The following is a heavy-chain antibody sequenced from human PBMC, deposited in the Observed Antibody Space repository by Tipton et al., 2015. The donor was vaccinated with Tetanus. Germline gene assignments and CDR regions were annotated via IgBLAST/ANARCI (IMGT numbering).Heavy chain of an antibody. V-gene: IGHV4-30-2*02. J-gene: IGHJ4*02. Sequence: TLSLTCTVSGDSITSSKYSWNWIRQPPGKGLEWIGYVYHTGSTYYKPSLKSRVTMSVDRSMNQISLQLTSVTAADTAVYFCAGVTAQRTELYFDHWGQGTLVTVSS. D-gene: IGHD6-13*01. CDR1: GDSITSSKYS. CDR3: AGVTAQRTELYFDH. CDR2: VYHTGST.